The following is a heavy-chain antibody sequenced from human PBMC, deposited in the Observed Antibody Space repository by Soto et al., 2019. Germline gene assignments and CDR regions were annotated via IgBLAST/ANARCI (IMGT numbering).Heavy chain of an antibody. CDR2: IYTSGST. CDR3: ARDLGKGYSSSWYAKNYYYYGMDV. J-gene: IGHJ6*02. V-gene: IGHV4-4*07. D-gene: IGHD6-13*01. Sequence: PSETLSLTCTVSGGSISSYYWSWIRQPAGKGLEWIGRIYTSGSTNYNPSLKSRVTMSVDTSKNQFSLKLSSVTAADTAVYYCARDLGKGYSSSWYAKNYYYYGMDVWRQGTTVTVSS. CDR1: GGSISSYY.